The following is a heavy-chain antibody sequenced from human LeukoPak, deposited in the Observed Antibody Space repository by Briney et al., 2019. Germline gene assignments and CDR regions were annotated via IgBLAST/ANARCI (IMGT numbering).Heavy chain of an antibody. Sequence: GASVKVSCKPSRYTFTSYGISWVRQAPGQGLEWMGWISAYNGNTNYAQKLQGRVTMTTDTSTSTAYMELRSLRSDGTAVYYCARDQPQVRYFDWLLSPFDYWGQGTLVTVSS. CDR1: RYTFTSYG. J-gene: IGHJ4*02. V-gene: IGHV1-18*04. CDR3: ARDQPQVRYFDWLLSPFDY. CDR2: ISAYNGNT. D-gene: IGHD3-9*01.